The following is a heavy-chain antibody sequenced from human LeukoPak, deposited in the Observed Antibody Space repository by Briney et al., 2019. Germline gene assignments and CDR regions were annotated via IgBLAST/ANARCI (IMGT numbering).Heavy chain of an antibody. CDR2: ISGSGGST. Sequence: GGSLRLSCAASGFTFSSYAMSWVRQAPGKGLEWVSAISGSGGSTYYADSVKGRFTISRDNSKNTLYLQMNSLRAEDTAVYYCAKGILLMVYATLDYWGQGTLVTVSS. CDR3: AKGILLMVYATLDY. J-gene: IGHJ4*02. CDR1: GFTFSSYA. D-gene: IGHD2-8*01. V-gene: IGHV3-23*01.